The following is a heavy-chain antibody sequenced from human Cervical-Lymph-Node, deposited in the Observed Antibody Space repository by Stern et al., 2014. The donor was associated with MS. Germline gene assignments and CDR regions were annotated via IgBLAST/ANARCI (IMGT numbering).Heavy chain of an antibody. Sequence: VQLVESGAEVKKPGSSVKVSCKASGGTFTIYAYSWVRQAPGQGLEWMGGIIPMSGTHTYAQRLQGRLTITADASTGTAYMELNNLRFEDTAVYFCAGGDYDGGNGFYHYAMDVWGQGTTVTVSS. V-gene: IGHV1-69*01. CDR1: GGTFTIYA. D-gene: IGHD3-10*01. J-gene: IGHJ6*02. CDR3: AGGDYDGGNGFYHYAMDV. CDR2: IIPMSGTH.